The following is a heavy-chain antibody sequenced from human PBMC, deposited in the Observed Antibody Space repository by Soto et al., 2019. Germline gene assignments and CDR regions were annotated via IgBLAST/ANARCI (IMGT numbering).Heavy chain of an antibody. CDR3: ARDLGKQWLDDAFDI. D-gene: IGHD6-19*01. CDR2: ISSSSSYI. Sequence: GGSLRLSCAASGFTFSSYSMNWVRQAPGKGLEWVSSISSSSSYIYYADSVKGRFTISRDNAKNSLYLQMNSLRAEDTAVYYCARDLGKQWLDDAFDIWGQGTMVTVSS. J-gene: IGHJ3*02. CDR1: GFTFSSYS. V-gene: IGHV3-21*01.